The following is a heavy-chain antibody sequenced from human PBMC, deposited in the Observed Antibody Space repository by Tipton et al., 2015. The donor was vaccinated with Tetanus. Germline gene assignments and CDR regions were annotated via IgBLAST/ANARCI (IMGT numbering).Heavy chain of an antibody. D-gene: IGHD3-16*01. Sequence: TLSLTCAVSGGSISSGGYSWSWIRQPPGKGPEWIGYIYHSGSTYYNPSLKSRVTISVDRSKNQFSLKLSSVTAADTAVYYCAREGDYYFDYWGQGTLVTVSS. CDR2: IYHSGST. CDR3: AREGDYYFDY. CDR1: GGSISSGGYS. V-gene: IGHV4-30-2*01. J-gene: IGHJ4*02.